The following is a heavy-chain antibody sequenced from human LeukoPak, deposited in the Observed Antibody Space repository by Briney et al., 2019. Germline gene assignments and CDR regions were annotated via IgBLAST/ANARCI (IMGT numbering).Heavy chain of an antibody. D-gene: IGHD3-22*01. Sequence: GASVKVSCKASGYTFTSYDINWVRQATGQGLEWMGWMNPNSGNTDYAQKVQGRVTMTRNTSISTAYMELSSLRSEDTAVYYCARVTYYYDSSGYYNDYWGQGTLVTVSS. CDR1: GYTFTSYD. V-gene: IGHV1-8*01. J-gene: IGHJ4*02. CDR2: MNPNSGNT. CDR3: ARVTYYYDSSGYYNDY.